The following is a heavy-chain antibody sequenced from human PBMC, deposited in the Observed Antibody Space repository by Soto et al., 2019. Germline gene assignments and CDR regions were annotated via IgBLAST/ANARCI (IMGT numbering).Heavy chain of an antibody. Sequence: PGGSLRLSCAASGFTVSSNYMSWVRQAPGKGLEWVSVIYSGGNTYYPDSVKGRFTISRDSSKNTVFLQMNSLRAEDTAVYYCARELITFGGGAFDIWGQGTMVTVSS. CDR3: ARELITFGGGAFDI. J-gene: IGHJ3*02. CDR2: IYSGGNT. D-gene: IGHD3-16*01. CDR1: GFTVSSNY. V-gene: IGHV3-66*01.